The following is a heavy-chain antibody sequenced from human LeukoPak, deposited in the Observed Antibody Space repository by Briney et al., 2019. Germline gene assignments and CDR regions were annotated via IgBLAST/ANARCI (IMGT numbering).Heavy chain of an antibody. V-gene: IGHV3-30*02. CDR3: ARDPLDYGDYAEAYYYYYGMDV. CDR2: IRSDGSNK. D-gene: IGHD4-17*01. Sequence: PGGSLRLSCAASGFTFSSYGMHWVRQAPGKGLEWVTFIRSDGSNKYHADSVKGRFTISRDNSKNTLYLQMNSLRAEDTAIYYCARDPLDYGDYAEAYYYYYGMDVWGQGTTVTVSS. CDR1: GFTFSSYG. J-gene: IGHJ6*02.